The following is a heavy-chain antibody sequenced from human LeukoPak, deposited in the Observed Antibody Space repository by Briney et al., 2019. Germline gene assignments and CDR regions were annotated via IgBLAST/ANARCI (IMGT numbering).Heavy chain of an antibody. CDR1: GYTFTSYG. J-gene: IGHJ4*02. Sequence: EASVKVSCKASGYTFTSYGISWVRQAPGQGLEWMGWISAYNGNTNYAQKLQGRVTMTTDTSTSTAYMELRSLRSDDTAVYYCARDFESMIVMVTSPFGYWGQGTLVTVSS. CDR2: ISAYNGNT. V-gene: IGHV1-18*01. CDR3: ARDFESMIVMVTSPFGY. D-gene: IGHD3-22*01.